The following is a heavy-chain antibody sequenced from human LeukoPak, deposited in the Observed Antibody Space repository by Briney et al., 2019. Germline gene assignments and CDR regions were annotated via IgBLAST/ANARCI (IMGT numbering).Heavy chain of an antibody. CDR3: ARVYYDSSGYYYYYYGMDV. CDR2: IYYSGST. V-gene: IGHV4-59*01. Sequence: SETLSLTCTVSGGSISSYYWSWIRQPPGKGLECIGYIYYSGSTNYNPSLKSRVTISVDTSKNQFSLKLSSVTAADTAVYYCARVYYDSSGYYYYYYGMDVWGQGTTVTVSS. D-gene: IGHD3-22*01. J-gene: IGHJ6*02. CDR1: GGSISSYY.